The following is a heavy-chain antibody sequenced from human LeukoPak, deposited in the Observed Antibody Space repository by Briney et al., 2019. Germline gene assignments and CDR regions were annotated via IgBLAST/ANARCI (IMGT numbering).Heavy chain of an antibody. CDR3: AGGGEAARSLAY. D-gene: IGHD6-6*01. J-gene: IGHJ4*02. CDR2: IYNGGTT. Sequence: GGSLRLSCAASGVTSNYMTWVRQAPGKGLEWVSVIYNGGTTYYADSVKGRFTISRDNSKSTLFVYLQMNSLRTDDTAPYYCAGGGEAARSLAYWGQGALVTVSS. CDR1: GVTSNY. V-gene: IGHV3-66*02.